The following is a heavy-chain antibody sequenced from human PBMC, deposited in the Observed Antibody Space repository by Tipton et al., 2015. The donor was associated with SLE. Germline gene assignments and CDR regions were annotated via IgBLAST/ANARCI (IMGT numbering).Heavy chain of an antibody. J-gene: IGHJ2*01. CDR3: TRVRYHGVLEWLNWYFDL. CDR1: GFTFGDYA. D-gene: IGHD3-3*01. V-gene: IGHV3-49*04. Sequence: QLVQSGGGLIQPGRSLRLSCTTSGFTFGDYALSWVRQAPGRGLQWVGFIRSKAYGGTTEYAASVKVRFIISRDDSKSIAYLQMNSLKTEDTAVYYCTRVRYHGVLEWLNWYFDLWGRGTLVTVSS. CDR2: IRSKAYGGTT.